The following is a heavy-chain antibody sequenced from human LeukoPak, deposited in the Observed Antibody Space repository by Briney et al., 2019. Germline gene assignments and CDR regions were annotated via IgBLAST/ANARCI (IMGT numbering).Heavy chain of an antibody. CDR1: GYTLTKLS. D-gene: IGHD3-3*01. Sequence: ASVKVSCKVSGYTLTKLSMHWVRQAPGKGLEWMGGFDPEDGETIYAQKFQGRVTMTEDTSTDTAYMELSSLRSEDTAVYYCARVSAYDDFWSGYFDYWGQGTLVTVSS. V-gene: IGHV1-24*01. J-gene: IGHJ4*02. CDR3: ARVSAYDDFWSGYFDY. CDR2: FDPEDGET.